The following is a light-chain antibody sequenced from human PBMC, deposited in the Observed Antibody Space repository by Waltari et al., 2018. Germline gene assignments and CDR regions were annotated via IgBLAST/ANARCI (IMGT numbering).Light chain of an antibody. CDR3: SSYAGTYTPVV. CDR1: SSDVGSYDL. Sequence: HSALTQPTSVSGSPGQSITVSCTGTSSDVGSYDLVSWYQQQPGKAPKLSIYEVNKRPSRVSNRFSGSKSGNTVSLTIAGLLSEDESDYHCSSYAGTYTPVVFGGGTKLTVL. V-gene: IGLV2-23*02. J-gene: IGLJ2*01. CDR2: EVN.